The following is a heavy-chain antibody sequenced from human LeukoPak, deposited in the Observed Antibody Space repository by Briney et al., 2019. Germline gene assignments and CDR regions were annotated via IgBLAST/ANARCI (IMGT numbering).Heavy chain of an antibody. J-gene: IGHJ6*03. D-gene: IGHD6-13*01. CDR1: SGSISTSNYY. Sequence: SETLSLTCTVSSGSISTSNYYWGWIRQPPGKGLEWIGSIYYSGSTYYNPSLKSRVTISVDTSKNQFSLKLSSVTAADTAVYYCAREGSSSWYSLKFYYYYYMDVWGKGTTVTVSS. CDR3: AREGSSSWYSLKFYYYYYMDV. CDR2: IYYSGST. V-gene: IGHV4-39*07.